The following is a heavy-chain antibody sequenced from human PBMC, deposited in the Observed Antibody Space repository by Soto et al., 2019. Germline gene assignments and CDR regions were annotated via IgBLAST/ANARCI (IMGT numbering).Heavy chain of an antibody. D-gene: IGHD3-10*01. Sequence: EVQLVESGGGLIQPGGSLRLSCAASGFTVSSNYMSWVRQAPGKGLEWVSVIYSGGSTYYADSVKGRFTISRDNSKNTLYLQMNSLRAEDTAVYYCARGGRGVLWFGEYDYWGQGTLVTVSS. J-gene: IGHJ4*02. CDR1: GFTVSSNY. CDR3: ARGGRGVLWFGEYDY. V-gene: IGHV3-53*01. CDR2: IYSGGST.